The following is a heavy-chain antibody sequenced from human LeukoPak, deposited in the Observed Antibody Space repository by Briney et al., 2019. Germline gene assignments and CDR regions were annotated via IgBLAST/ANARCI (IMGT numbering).Heavy chain of an antibody. CDR3: AKDLGSGWSGWFDP. V-gene: IGHV3-23*01. D-gene: IGHD6-19*01. J-gene: IGHJ5*02. CDR2: ISGSGGST. CDR1: GFTFSSYA. Sequence: PGESLRLSCAASGFTFSSYAMSWVRQAPGKGLEWISAISGSGGSTYYADSVKGRFTISRDNSKNTLYLQMNSLRAEDTAVYYCAKDLGSGWSGWFDPWGQGTLVTVSS.